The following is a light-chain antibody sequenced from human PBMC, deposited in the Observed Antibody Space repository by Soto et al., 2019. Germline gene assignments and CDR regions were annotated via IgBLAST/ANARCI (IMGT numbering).Light chain of an antibody. CDR3: QQRSNWPLIT. V-gene: IGKV3-11*01. CDR1: QSVSSC. Sequence: EIVLTQSPATLSLSPGESATLSCRASQSVSSCLAWYQQKPGQAPRLLVYDASNRAPGIPARFSGSGSGTDFTLTISNLEPEDFAVYYCQQRSNWPLITFGPGTKVDIK. J-gene: IGKJ3*01. CDR2: DAS.